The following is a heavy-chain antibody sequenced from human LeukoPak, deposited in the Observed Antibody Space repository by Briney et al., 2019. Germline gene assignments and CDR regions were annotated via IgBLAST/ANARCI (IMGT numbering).Heavy chain of an antibody. J-gene: IGHJ6*03. D-gene: IGHD4-11*01. CDR2: ISAFNGYT. CDR3: ARGSTKVTSVIHMDV. Sequence: ASVKVSCKASGYTFTNNGIHWVRQAPGQGLEWMGGISAFNGYTNYAQNLQGRVTMTTDTSTSTAYMELRSLRSDDTAIYYCARGSTKVTSVIHMDVWGKGTTVTVSS. CDR1: GYTFTNNG. V-gene: IGHV1-18*01.